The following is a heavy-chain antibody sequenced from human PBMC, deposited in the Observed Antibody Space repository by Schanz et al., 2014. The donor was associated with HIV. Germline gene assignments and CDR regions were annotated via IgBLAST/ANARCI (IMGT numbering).Heavy chain of an antibody. D-gene: IGHD6-19*01. J-gene: IGHJ4*02. V-gene: IGHV3-21*04. CDR3: AKMARSVAANTNFDY. Sequence: EVQLLDSGGGLVQPGGSLRLSCAASGFTFSDYSMHWVRQAPGKGLEWVSSISSSSTYIYYADSVKGRFTISRDNAKNSLYLHMNSLRAEDTAVYYCAKMARSVAANTNFDYWGQGTLVTVSS. CDR2: ISSSSTYI. CDR1: GFTFSDYS.